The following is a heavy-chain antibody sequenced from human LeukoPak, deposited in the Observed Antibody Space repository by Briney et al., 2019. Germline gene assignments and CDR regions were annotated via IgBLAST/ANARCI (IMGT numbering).Heavy chain of an antibody. J-gene: IGHJ4*02. D-gene: IGHD1-26*01. CDR1: GYSISSGYY. CDR3: AKVEGELIDY. V-gene: IGHV4-38-2*02. Sequence: SETLSLTCTVSGYSISSGYYWGWIRQPPGKGLEWIGRIYTSGSTNYNPSLKSRVTISVDTSKNQFSLKLSSVTAADTAVYYCAKVEGELIDYWGQGTLVTVSS. CDR2: IYTSGST.